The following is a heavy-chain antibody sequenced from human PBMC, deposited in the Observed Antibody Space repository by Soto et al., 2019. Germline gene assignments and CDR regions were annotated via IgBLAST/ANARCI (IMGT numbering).Heavy chain of an antibody. J-gene: IGHJ4*02. CDR3: AKVAAREIPTTPGPPPLVLDY. Sequence: PGGSLRLSCAASGFTFSSYGMHWVRQAPGKGLEWVAVISYDGSNKYYADSVKGRFTISRDNSKNTLYLQMNSLRAEDTAVYYCAKVAAREIPTTPGPPPLVLDYWGQGTLVTVSS. CDR1: GFTFSSYG. V-gene: IGHV3-30*18. CDR2: ISYDGSNK. D-gene: IGHD6-6*01.